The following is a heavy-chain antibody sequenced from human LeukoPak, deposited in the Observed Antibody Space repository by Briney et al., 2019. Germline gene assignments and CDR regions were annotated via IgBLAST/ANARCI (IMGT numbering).Heavy chain of an antibody. D-gene: IGHD3-22*01. Sequence: GGSLRLSCAASGFTFTTFWMHWVRQAPGKGLVWVSRINHDGSSTNYADSVKGRFTISRDNAKNTVYLQMNSLRAEDTAVYYCVRDWGYDSSGYWQKYFDTWGQGTLVTVSS. V-gene: IGHV3-74*01. CDR3: VRDWGYDSSGYWQKYFDT. CDR1: GFTFTTFW. CDR2: INHDGSST. J-gene: IGHJ4*02.